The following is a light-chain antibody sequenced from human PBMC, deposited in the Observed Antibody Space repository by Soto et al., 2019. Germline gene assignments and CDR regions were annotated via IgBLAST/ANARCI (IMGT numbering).Light chain of an antibody. Sequence: DIQMTQSPSTLSASVGDRVTITCRASQSISNWLAWYQQKPGKAPKLLIYKASSLESGVPSRFSGSGSATEFTLTNSSLQPDDFATYYCQQYNSYSGVTFGPGTKVDIK. CDR3: QQYNSYSGVT. V-gene: IGKV1-5*03. CDR1: QSISNW. J-gene: IGKJ3*01. CDR2: KAS.